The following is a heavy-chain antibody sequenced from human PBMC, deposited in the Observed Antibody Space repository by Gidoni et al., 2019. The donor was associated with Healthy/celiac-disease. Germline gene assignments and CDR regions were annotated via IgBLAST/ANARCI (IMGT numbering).Heavy chain of an antibody. V-gene: IGHV4-39*07. D-gene: IGHD6-19*01. CDR3: ARDGPALYSSGWYGNWFDP. Sequence: QLQLQESGPGLVKPSETLSLTCTVSGGSISSSSYSWGWIRQPPGKGLEWIGSIYYSGSTYYNPSLKSRVTISVDTSKNQFSLKLSSVTAADTAVYYCARDGPALYSSGWYGNWFDPWGQGTLVTVSS. CDR2: IYYSGST. CDR1: GGSISSSSYS. J-gene: IGHJ5*02.